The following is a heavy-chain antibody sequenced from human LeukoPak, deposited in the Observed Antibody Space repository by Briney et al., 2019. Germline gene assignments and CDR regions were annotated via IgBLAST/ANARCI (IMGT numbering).Heavy chain of an antibody. CDR1: GFTFDDYA. CDR2: ISWNSGSI. J-gene: IGHJ5*01. V-gene: IGHV3-9*01. Sequence: GRSLRLSCAASGFTFDDYAMHWVRQAPGKGLEWVSGISWNSGSIGYADSVKGRFTISRDNAKNSLYLQMNSLRAEDTALYYCAKDYYSSSSAFNWFDPWGQGNLVTVSS. D-gene: IGHD6-6*01. CDR3: AKDYYSSSSAFNWFDP.